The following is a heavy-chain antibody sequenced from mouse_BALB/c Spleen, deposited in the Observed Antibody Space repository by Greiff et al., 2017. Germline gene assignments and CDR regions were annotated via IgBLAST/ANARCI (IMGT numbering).Heavy chain of an antibody. CDR1: GFTFSSFG. D-gene: IGHD1-1*02. Sequence: EVQGVESGGGLVQPGGSLKLSCAASGFTFSSFGMHWVRQAPEKGLEWVAYISSGSSTIYYADTVKGRFTISRDNPKNTLFLQMTSLRSEDTAMYYCARSGGYYLDYWGQGTTLTVSS. CDR3: ARSGGYYLDY. J-gene: IGHJ2*01. CDR2: ISSGSSTI. V-gene: IGHV5-17*02.